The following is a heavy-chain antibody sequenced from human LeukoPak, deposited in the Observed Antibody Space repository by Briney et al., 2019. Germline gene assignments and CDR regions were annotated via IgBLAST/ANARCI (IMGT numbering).Heavy chain of an antibody. Sequence: PSETLSLTCTVSGGSISSSSYYWGWIRQPPGKGLEWIGSIYYSGSTYYNPSLKSRVTISVDTSKNQFSLKLSSVTAADTAVYYCARVPPMVRASTLVADAFDIWGQGTMVTVSS. CDR1: GGSISSSSYY. D-gene: IGHD3-10*01. CDR3: ARVPPMVRASTLVADAFDI. CDR2: IYYSGST. J-gene: IGHJ3*02. V-gene: IGHV4-39*07.